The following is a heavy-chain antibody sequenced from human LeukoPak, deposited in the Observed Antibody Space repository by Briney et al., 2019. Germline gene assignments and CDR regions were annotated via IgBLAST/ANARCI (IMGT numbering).Heavy chain of an antibody. V-gene: IGHV5-51*01. CDR1: WFSFTSYW. Sequence: GESLKISCQGFWFSFTSYWIGLVRQMPGEGLEWMGIIYPGDSDTTYSPSFQGQVTISADKSISTAYRQWRRDKASDTAIYYCARNSHSKGRDVGGQGTTVTVSS. CDR2: IYPGDSDT. J-gene: IGHJ6*02. D-gene: IGHD2-15*01. CDR3: ARNSHSKGRDV.